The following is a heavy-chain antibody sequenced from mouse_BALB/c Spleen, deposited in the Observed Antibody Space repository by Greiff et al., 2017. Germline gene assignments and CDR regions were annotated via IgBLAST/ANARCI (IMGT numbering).Heavy chain of an antibody. J-gene: IGHJ3*01. CDR1: GFTFTDYA. CDR3: AREGYYYGSSPWFAY. V-gene: IGHV1S137*01. Sequence: QVQLQQSGAELVRPGVSVKISCTGSGFTFTDYAMHWVKQSHAKSLEWIGVISTYYGDASYNQKFKGKATMTVDKSSSTAYMELARLTSEDSAIYYCAREGYYYGSSPWFAYWGQGTLVTVSA. CDR2: ISTYYGDA. D-gene: IGHD1-1*01.